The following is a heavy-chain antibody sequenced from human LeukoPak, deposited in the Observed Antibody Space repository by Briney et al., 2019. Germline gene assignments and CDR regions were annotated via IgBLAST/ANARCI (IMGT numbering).Heavy chain of an antibody. Sequence: GGSLRLSCAVSGFTFSSYAMRWVGQAPGKGVEWVSAICGSGGRTYYADSVKGRFTTSRDHSKNTLYLQINSLRAEDTAVYYCAKEGSIRRIVFDYWGQGTLVTVAS. D-gene: IGHD1-26*01. CDR3: AKEGSIRRIVFDY. V-gene: IGHV3-23*01. J-gene: IGHJ4*02. CDR1: GFTFSSYA. CDR2: ICGSGGRT.